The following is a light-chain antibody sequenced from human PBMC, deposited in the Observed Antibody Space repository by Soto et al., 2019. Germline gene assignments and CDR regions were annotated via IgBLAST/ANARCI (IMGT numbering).Light chain of an antibody. CDR2: DVF. J-gene: IGLJ1*01. Sequence: QSALTQPPSVSGSPGHSVTISCIGTSSDIGTFNYVSWHQQRPGKAPRLIRYDVFQRPSGGPGRFSASKSGITAHLTISWLQAQAEADYYCSSYTSRDTLVFGTGTKVTVL. CDR3: SSYTSRDTLV. CDR1: SSDIGTFNY. V-gene: IGLV2-11*01.